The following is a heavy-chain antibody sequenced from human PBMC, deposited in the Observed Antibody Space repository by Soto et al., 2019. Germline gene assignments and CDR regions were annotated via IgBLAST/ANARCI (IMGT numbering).Heavy chain of an antibody. D-gene: IGHD3-22*01. CDR2: ISSSSSYI. J-gene: IGHJ3*02. CDR3: GRDHDSHPGVYDI. CDR1: GFTFSSYS. Sequence: PGWSLRLSCAASGFTFSSYSMNWVRQAPGKGLEWVSSISSSSSYIYYADSVKGRFTISRDNDKNSLYLQMNSLRAEDTAVYYCGRDHDSHPGVYDIWGQGTLVTVSS. V-gene: IGHV3-21*01.